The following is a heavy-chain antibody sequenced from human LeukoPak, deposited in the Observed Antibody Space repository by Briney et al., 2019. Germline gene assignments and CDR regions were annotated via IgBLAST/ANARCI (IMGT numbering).Heavy chain of an antibody. J-gene: IGHJ4*02. CDR3: ASRGAGV. D-gene: IGHD2-21*01. Sequence: PGGSLRLSCAASGFSFSSYAVHWVRQSPGKGLEWVAFISSDGITTYYTDSVKGRFTISRDNSKNTLYLQMSSLRADDTAVYYCASRGAGVWGQGTLVTVSS. CDR2: ISSDGITT. V-gene: IGHV3-30-3*01. CDR1: GFSFSSYA.